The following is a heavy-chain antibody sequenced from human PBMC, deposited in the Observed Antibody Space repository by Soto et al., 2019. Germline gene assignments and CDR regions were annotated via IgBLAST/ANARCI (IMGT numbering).Heavy chain of an antibody. CDR3: ARDPRTGTTHPSPIDY. CDR2: ISAYNGNT. J-gene: IGHJ4*02. Sequence: ASVKVSCKASGYTFTSYGISWVRQAPGQGLEWMGWISAYNGNTNYAQKLQGRVTMTTDTSTSTAYMELRSLRSDDTAVYYCARDPRTGTTHPSPIDYWGQGTLVTVSS. D-gene: IGHD1-1*01. CDR1: GYTFTSYG. V-gene: IGHV1-18*04.